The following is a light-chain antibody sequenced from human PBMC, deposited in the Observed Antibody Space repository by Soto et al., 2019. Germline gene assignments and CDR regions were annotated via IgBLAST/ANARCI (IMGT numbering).Light chain of an antibody. Sequence: EIVMTQTPATLSVSPGERATLSCRASQSVSTKLAWYQQKLGQPPRLLIYGASTRATGIPARFSGSGSGTDFTLTISSLESEDFAVYYCQQYNKWPPYTFGQGTKVDIK. CDR3: QQYNKWPPYT. CDR2: GAS. J-gene: IGKJ2*01. V-gene: IGKV3-15*01. CDR1: QSVSTK.